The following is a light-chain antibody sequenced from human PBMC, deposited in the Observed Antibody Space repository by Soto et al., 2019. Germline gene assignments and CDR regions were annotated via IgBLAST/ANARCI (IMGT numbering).Light chain of an antibody. CDR1: QSISNH. V-gene: IGKV1-39*01. CDR3: LQLYNFSWM. Sequence: DIQMTHSPSSLSASVEDRVIITFRSSQSISNHLNWYQQKPGKAPKLLIYAASSLQSGVPSRFSGSGSGTDFTLTISRLQPEDFATYYCLQLYNFSWMCGQGTKVDI. CDR2: AAS. J-gene: IGKJ1*01.